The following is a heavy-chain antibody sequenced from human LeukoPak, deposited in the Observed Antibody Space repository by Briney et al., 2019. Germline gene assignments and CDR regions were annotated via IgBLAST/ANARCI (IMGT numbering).Heavy chain of an antibody. CDR1: GFTFSSYG. CDR3: AKSLQH. CDR2: ISYDGSNK. V-gene: IGHV3-30*18. Sequence: AGGSLRLSCAASGFTFSSYGMHWVRQAPGKGLEWVAVISYDGSNKYYADSVKGRFTISRDNSKNTLYLQMNSLRAEDTAVYYCAKSLQHWGQGTLVTVSS. J-gene: IGHJ1*01.